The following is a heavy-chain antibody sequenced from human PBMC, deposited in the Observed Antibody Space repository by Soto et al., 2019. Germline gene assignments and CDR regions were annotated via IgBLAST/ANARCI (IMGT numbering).Heavy chain of an antibody. J-gene: IGHJ4*02. CDR3: ARGPSSLTRFDY. D-gene: IGHD2-2*01. CDR2: ISYDGSNK. Sequence: PGLPLRLPCAASGCTFVNHAMHWIRQAPGKGLEWVAVISYDGSNKYYADSVKGRFTISRDNSKNTLYLQMNSLRAEDTAVYYCARGPSSLTRFDYWGQGTLVTVSS. CDR1: GCTFVNHA. V-gene: IGHV3-30-3*01.